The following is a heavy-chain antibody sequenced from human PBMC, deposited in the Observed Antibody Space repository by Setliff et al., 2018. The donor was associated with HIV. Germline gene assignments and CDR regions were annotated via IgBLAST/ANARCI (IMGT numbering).Heavy chain of an antibody. CDR2: IYYSGST. CDR3: ARDRSSGRGYYYSYYMDG. D-gene: IGHD6-19*01. V-gene: IGHV4-59*01. J-gene: IGHJ6*03. CDR1: GGSISSYY. Sequence: PSETLSLTCTVSGGSISSYYWSWIRQPPGKGLEWIGYIYYSGSTNYNPSLKSRVTISVDTSKTQFSLKLISVTAAATAVYYCARDRSSGRGYYYSYYMDGWGKGTT.